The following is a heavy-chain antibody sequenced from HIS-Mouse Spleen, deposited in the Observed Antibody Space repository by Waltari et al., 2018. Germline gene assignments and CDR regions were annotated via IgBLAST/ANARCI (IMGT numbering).Heavy chain of an antibody. CDR1: GGSISSSMYQ. CDR2: IYYSGST. CDR3: AREIPYSSSWYDWYFDL. D-gene: IGHD6-13*01. J-gene: IGHJ2*01. Sequence: QLQLQESGPGLVKPSETLSLTCTVSGGSISSSMYQWGWIRQPPGKGLEWIGSIYYSGSTYYNPSLKSRVTISVDTSKNQFSLKLSSVTAADTAVYYCAREIPYSSSWYDWYFDLWGRGTLVTVSS. V-gene: IGHV4-39*07.